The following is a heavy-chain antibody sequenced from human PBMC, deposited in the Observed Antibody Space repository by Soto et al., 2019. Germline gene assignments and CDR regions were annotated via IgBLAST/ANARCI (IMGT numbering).Heavy chain of an antibody. CDR3: XXXXXXXXX. J-gene: IGHJ4*01. Sequence: QVQLVQSGAEVKKPGASVKVSCKASGYTFTNFGISWVRQAPGQGLEXMXGXSXYNGNTNYXQKFXGRVTMTTDXXXXXXXXXXXXXXXXXXXXXXXXXXXXXXXXWGXXTLVXVSS. CDR2: XSXYNGNT. CDR1: GYTFTNFG. V-gene: IGHV1-18*01.